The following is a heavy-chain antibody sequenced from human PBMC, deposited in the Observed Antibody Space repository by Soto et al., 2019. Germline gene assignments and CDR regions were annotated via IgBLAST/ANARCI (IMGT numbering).Heavy chain of an antibody. CDR1: GFSVSSNY. CDR3: ARSSKDYGDYG. J-gene: IGHJ4*02. D-gene: IGHD4-17*01. Sequence: EVQLVESGGGLVQPGGSLRLSCAASGFSVSSNYMSWVRQAPGKGLEWISVIYSGGGTYNADSVRGRFTVSRANSKNTVYLQMNSLRAEDTAVYYCARSSKDYGDYGWGQGTLVTVSS. V-gene: IGHV3-66*01. CDR2: IYSGGGT.